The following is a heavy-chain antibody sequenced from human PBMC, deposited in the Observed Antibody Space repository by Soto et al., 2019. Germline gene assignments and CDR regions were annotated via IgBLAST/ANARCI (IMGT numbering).Heavy chain of an antibody. V-gene: IGHV4-59*01. Sequence: SETLSLTCTVSGGSISTYYWSWIRQPPGKGLEWIGYIYYNGRTNYNPSLESRVTISLDTSKSQFSLKLSSVSAADTAVYYCARDGSGYDFWSGPYFYYWGPGTLVTVSS. J-gene: IGHJ4*02. CDR3: ARDGSGYDFWSGPYFYY. CDR1: GGSISTYY. D-gene: IGHD3-3*01. CDR2: IYYNGRT.